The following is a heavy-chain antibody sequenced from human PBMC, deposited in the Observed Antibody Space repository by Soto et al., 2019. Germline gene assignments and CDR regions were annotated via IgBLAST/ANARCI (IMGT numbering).Heavy chain of an antibody. V-gene: IGHV3-7*03. D-gene: IGHD6-13*01. J-gene: IGHJ4*02. Sequence: XGSLRLSCSAAGVTFSSYWMSWVRQAPGKGLEWVANIKQDGSEKYYVDSVKGRFTISRDNAKNSLYLQMNSLRAEDTAVYYCAVYSSSWRAPVYWGQGTLVTVSS. CDR2: IKQDGSEK. CDR1: GVTFSSYW. CDR3: AVYSSSWRAPVY.